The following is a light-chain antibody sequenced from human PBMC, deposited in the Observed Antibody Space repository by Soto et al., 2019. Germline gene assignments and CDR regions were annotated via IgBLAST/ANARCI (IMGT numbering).Light chain of an antibody. CDR3: QQGYSSAIT. J-gene: IGKJ5*01. V-gene: IGKV1-39*01. CDR2: SVS. Sequence: DIQMTQSPSSLSASVGDTVTITCRASQSIGKHLNWYQQKPGKAPKFLIYSVSSLQSGVPSRFSGSGSETDFTLTINSLQPEDFATYYCQQGYSSAITFGQGTRLEI. CDR1: QSIGKH.